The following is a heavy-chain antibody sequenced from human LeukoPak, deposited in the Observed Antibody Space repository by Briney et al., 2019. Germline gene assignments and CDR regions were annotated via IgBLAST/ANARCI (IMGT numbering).Heavy chain of an antibody. J-gene: IGHJ5*02. CDR3: ARGGYCSGGSCYLYRVWFDP. CDR2: ISAYNGNT. CDR1: GYTFTSYG. D-gene: IGHD2-15*01. V-gene: IGHV1-18*01. Sequence: ASVKVSCKASGYTFTSYGISWVRQAPGQGLEWMGWISAYNGNTNYAQKLQGRVTMTTDTSTSTAYMELRSLRSDDTAVYYCARGGYCSGGSCYLYRVWFDPWGQGTLVTVSS.